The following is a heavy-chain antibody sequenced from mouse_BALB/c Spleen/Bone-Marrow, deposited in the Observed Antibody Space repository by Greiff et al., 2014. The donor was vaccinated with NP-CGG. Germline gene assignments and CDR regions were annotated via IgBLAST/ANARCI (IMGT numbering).Heavy chain of an antibody. CDR1: GYTFTDYA. D-gene: IGHD2-4*01. CDR3: ARGGSTMITTFAY. V-gene: IGHV1S137*01. CDR2: ISTYYSDA. Sequence: VQLQQSGAELVRPGVSVKISCKGSGYTFTDYAMHWVKQSHAKSLEWIGVISTYYSDASYNQKFKGKATMTVDKSSSTAYMELARLTSEDSAIYYCARGGSTMITTFAYWGQGTLVTVSA. J-gene: IGHJ3*01.